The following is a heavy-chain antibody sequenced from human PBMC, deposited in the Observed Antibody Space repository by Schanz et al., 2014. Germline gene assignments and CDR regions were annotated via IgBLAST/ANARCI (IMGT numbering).Heavy chain of an antibody. V-gene: IGHV3-74*02. CDR1: GFTFSSYA. J-gene: IGHJ4*02. CDR2: INSDGGTT. CDR3: ARAGVRFMEWMPLDS. Sequence: EVQLLESGGGLVQPGGSLRLSCAASGFTFSSYAMSWVRQRPGGGLVWVSRINSDGGTTDYADSVKGRFTISRDNANNIVYLQMNSLRAEDTAIYYCARAGVRFMEWMPLDSWGQGTLVTVSA. D-gene: IGHD3-3*01.